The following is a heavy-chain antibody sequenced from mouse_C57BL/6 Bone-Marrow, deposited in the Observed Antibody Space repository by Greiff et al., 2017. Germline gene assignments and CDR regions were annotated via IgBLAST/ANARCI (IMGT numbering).Heavy chain of an antibody. CDR1: GFNIKDDY. V-gene: IGHV14-4*01. CDR3: TQTAQATDFDY. J-gene: IGHJ2*01. CDR2: IDPENGDA. D-gene: IGHD3-2*02. Sequence: EVQLQQSGAELVRPGASVKLSCTASGFNIKDDYMHWVKQRPEQGLEWIGWIDPENGDAEYASKFQGKATITADTSSNTAYLQLSSLTSEDTAVYYCTQTAQATDFDYWGQGTTLTVSS.